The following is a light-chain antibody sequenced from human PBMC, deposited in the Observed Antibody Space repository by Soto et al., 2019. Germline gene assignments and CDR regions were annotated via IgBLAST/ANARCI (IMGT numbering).Light chain of an antibody. CDR1: QDISNY. CDR2: DTS. V-gene: IGKV1-33*01. CDR3: QQHDNLPPGYT. J-gene: IGKJ2*01. Sequence: DIQMTQSPSSLSASVGDRVTITCQASQDISNYLNWYQQKPGKAPELLIYDTSNLEIGVPSRFSGSRSGTEFTFTISSLQPEDIATYYCQQHDNLPPGYTFGQGTKLEIK.